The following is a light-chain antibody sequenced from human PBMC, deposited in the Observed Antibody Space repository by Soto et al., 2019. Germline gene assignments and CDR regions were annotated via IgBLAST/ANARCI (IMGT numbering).Light chain of an antibody. CDR1: SSDVGGYNY. CDR2: EVS. CDR3: SSYTSSSTRV. J-gene: IGLJ2*01. V-gene: IGLV2-14*01. Sequence: QSALTQPASVSGSPGQSITISCTGTSSDVGGYNYVSWYQQHPGKAPKLIIYEVSNRPSGVSNRFSGSKSGNTASLTISGXXXEXEADXYCSSYTSSSTRVFGGGTKLTVL.